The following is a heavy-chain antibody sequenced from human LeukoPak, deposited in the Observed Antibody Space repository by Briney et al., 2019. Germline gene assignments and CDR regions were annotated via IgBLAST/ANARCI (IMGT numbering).Heavy chain of an antibody. J-gene: IGHJ6*02. CDR1: GFTFSSYA. V-gene: IGHV3-23*01. D-gene: IGHD3-10*01. CDR2: ISGSGGST. CDR3: AGTVRGVINYYGMDV. Sequence: GASLRLSCAASGFTFSSYAMSWVRQAPGKGLVWVSAISGSGGSTYYADSVKGRFTISRDNSKNTLYLQMNSLRAEDTAVYYCAGTVRGVINYYGMDVWGQGTTVTVSS.